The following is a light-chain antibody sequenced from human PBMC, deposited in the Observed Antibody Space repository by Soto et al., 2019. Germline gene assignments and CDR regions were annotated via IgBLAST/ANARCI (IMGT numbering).Light chain of an antibody. CDR1: QSLSNSF. CDR2: GAS. CDR3: QQYGRLPLS. Sequence: EILLTQSPGILSLSPGDRATLSCRASQSLSNSFLAWYQQKPGQTPRLLISGASIRATDIPDRFSGSGSGTDFTLTISRLEPEDFAVYFCQQYGRLPLSFGGGTKVEIK. J-gene: IGKJ4*01. V-gene: IGKV3-20*01.